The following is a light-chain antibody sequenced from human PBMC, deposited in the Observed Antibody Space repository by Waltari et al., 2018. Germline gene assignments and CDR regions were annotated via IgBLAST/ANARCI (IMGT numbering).Light chain of an antibody. Sequence: EIVLTQSPGTLSLSPGVRATCSRRASQSVTSISLTWYQQKLGQAPRLLIYGTSSRATGIPDRFSGSGSGTDFTLTISRLEPEDFAVYYCQQYDGEVVTFGGGTKVEI. CDR3: QQYDGEVVT. CDR1: QSVTSIS. V-gene: IGKV3-20*01. J-gene: IGKJ4*01. CDR2: GTS.